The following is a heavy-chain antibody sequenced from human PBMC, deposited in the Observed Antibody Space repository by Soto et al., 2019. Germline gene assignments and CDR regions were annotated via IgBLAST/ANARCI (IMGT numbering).Heavy chain of an antibody. J-gene: IGHJ4*02. CDR2: IWYGGSNK. CDR1: GFTFSSYG. CDR3: ARDKLAPQVGATFPSDY. V-gene: IGHV3-33*01. Sequence: QVQLVESGGGVVQPGRSLRLSCAASGFTFSSYGMHWVRQAPGKGLEWVAVIWYGGSNKYYADSVKGRFTISRDNSKNTLYLQMNSLRAEDTAVYYCARDKLAPQVGATFPSDYWGQGTLVTVSS. D-gene: IGHD1-26*01.